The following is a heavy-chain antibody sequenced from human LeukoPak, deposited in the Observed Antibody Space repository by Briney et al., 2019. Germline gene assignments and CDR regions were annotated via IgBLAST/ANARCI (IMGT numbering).Heavy chain of an antibody. CDR2: IYTSGST. D-gene: IGHD3-22*01. Sequence: PSQTLSLTCTVSGGSISSGSYYWSWIRQPAGKGLEWIGRIYTSGSTNYNPSLKSRVTISVDTSKNQFSLKLSSVTAADTAVYYCARDWYYDSSGGKWFDPWGQGTLVTVSS. CDR1: GGSISSGSYY. V-gene: IGHV4-61*02. CDR3: ARDWYYDSSGGKWFDP. J-gene: IGHJ5*02.